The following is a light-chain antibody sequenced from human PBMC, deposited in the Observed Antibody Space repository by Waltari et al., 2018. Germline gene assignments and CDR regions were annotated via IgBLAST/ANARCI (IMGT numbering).Light chain of an antibody. Sequence: DIQMTQSPSSVSASVGDRVTITCRASQDIHTWLAWYQQKPGKVPKLLISAASSLQSGVPSRFSGSGSGTDFTLTISSLQPENFATYYCQEANMFPFTFGPGTKVDIK. CDR3: QEANMFPFT. CDR2: AAS. CDR1: QDIHTW. V-gene: IGKV1D-12*01. J-gene: IGKJ3*01.